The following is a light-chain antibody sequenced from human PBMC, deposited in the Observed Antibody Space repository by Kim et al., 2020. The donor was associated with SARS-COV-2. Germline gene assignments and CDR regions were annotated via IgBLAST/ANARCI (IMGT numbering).Light chain of an antibody. Sequence: DTVTGMSSQSVLSRSNNRNYLRWQQQKPGQPPRLLIYGAYSRKSGVPDRFGGSVSGTDFTLTISSLQAEDVAVYYCQQYYTTPITFGQGTRLEIK. CDR1: QSVLSRSNNRNY. J-gene: IGKJ5*01. CDR2: GAY. CDR3: QQYYTTPIT. V-gene: IGKV4-1*01.